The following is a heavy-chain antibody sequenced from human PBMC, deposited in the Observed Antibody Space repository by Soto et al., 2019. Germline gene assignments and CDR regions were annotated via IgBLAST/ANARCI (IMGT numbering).Heavy chain of an antibody. J-gene: IGHJ4*02. Sequence: QLQLQESGPGLVKPSETLSLTCTVSGGSISSSSYYWGWIRQPPGKGLEWIGSIYYSGSTYYNPSLKSRVTISVHTSKNQFSLKLSSVTAADTAVYYCARRVNEWYSSSSGALDYWGQGTLVTVSS. D-gene: IGHD6-6*01. V-gene: IGHV4-39*01. CDR1: GGSISSSSYY. CDR2: IYYSGST. CDR3: ARRVNEWYSSSSGALDY.